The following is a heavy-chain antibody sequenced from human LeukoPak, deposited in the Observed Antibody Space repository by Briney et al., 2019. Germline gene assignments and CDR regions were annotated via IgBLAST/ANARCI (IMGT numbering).Heavy chain of an antibody. CDR1: GFTFSNYM. J-gene: IGHJ4*02. D-gene: IGHD3-16*02. CDR3: ASFASNLIGLDY. CDR2: IKTDGSEK. Sequence: GGSLRLSCAASGFTFSNYMMHWVRQAPGKGLEWVANIKTDGSEKYYVDSVKGRFTISRDNAKNSLYLQMNSLRAEDTAVYYCASFASNLIGLDYWGQGTLVTVSS. V-gene: IGHV3-7*01.